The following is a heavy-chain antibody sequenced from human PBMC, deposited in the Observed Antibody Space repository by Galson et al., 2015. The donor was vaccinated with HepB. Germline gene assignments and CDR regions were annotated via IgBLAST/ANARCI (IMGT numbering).Heavy chain of an antibody. D-gene: IGHD3-22*01. V-gene: IGHV5-51*01. CDR1: GYSFTSYW. J-gene: IGHJ4*02. Sequence: QSGAEVKEPGESLKISCKGSGYSFTSYWIGWVRQMPGKGLEWMGIIYPGDSDTRYNPSFQGQVTISADKSISTAYLQWSSLGASDTAMYYCARQRDSSGYHYAYWGQGTLVTVSS. CDR2: IYPGDSDT. CDR3: ARQRDSSGYHYAY.